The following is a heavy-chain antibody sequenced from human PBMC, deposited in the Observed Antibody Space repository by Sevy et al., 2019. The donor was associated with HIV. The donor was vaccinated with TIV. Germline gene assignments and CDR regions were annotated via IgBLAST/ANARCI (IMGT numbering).Heavy chain of an antibody. D-gene: IGHD6-19*01. V-gene: IGHV1-69*13. CDR1: GGTFSSYG. CDR3: ARGGGNGWYYFDY. Sequence: SVKVSCKASGGTFSSYGISWVRQAPGQGLEWMGGFIPILGTVNYAQKFQGRVTITADESTKTAYMELSSLRSEDTAVYYCARGGGNGWYYFDYWGQETLVTVSS. CDR2: FIPILGTV. J-gene: IGHJ4*02.